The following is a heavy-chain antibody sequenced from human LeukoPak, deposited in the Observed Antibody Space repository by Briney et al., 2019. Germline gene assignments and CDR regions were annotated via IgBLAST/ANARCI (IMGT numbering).Heavy chain of an antibody. CDR1: GFTFSSYS. CDR3: ARDSSYIYDTLTGYYPYYFDY. D-gene: IGHD3-9*01. CDR2: ISSSSSYI. V-gene: IGHV3-21*01. J-gene: IGHJ4*02. Sequence: GGSLRLSCAASGFTFSSYSMNWVRQAPGKGLEWVSSISSSSSYIYYADSVKGRFTISRDNAKNSLYLQMNSLRAEDTAVYYCARDSSYIYDTLTGYYPYYFDYWGQGTLVTVSS.